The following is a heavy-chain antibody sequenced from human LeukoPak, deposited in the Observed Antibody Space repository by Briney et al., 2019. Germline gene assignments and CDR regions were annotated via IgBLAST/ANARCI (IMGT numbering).Heavy chain of an antibody. CDR1: GYTFTGYY. CDR2: INPNSGGT. CDR3: ARDHTADTGDNYYYYYMDV. V-gene: IGHV1-2*02. Sequence: ASVKVSCKASGYTFTGYYLHWVRQAPGQGLEWMGWINPNSGGTNYAQKFQGRVTMTRDTSISTAYMELSRLRSDDTGVYYCARDHTADTGDNYYYYYMDVWGKGTTVTVSS. D-gene: IGHD5-18*01. J-gene: IGHJ6*03.